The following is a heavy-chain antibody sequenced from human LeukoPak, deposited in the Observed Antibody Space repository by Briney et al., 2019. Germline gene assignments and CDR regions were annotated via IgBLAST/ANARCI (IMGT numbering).Heavy chain of an antibody. D-gene: IGHD4-23*01. J-gene: IGHJ5*02. Sequence: RGESLKISCKDSGYSFTSYWIGWVRQMPGKGLEWMGIIYPGDSDTRYSPSFQGQVTISADKSISTAYLQWSSLKASDTAMYYCVRRLLFGGYSYNWFDPWGQGTLVTVSS. CDR2: IYPGDSDT. CDR3: VRRLLFGGYSYNWFDP. V-gene: IGHV5-51*01. CDR1: GYSFTSYW.